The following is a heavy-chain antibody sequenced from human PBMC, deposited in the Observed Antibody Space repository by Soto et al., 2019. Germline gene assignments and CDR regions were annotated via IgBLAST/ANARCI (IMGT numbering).Heavy chain of an antibody. CDR3: ARTTAVPNTLRSRYFFDY. V-gene: IGHV4-61*01. CDR2: VYYSGTT. Sequence: QVQLQESGPGLLKPSETLSLTCSVSGGSVSNKTYYWSWIRQPPGKRLEWIGYVYYSGTTNYNPSLKSRVTISVDLSKNQFSLRLSSVTTADTALYYCARTTAVPNTLRSRYFFDYWGQGTLVTVS. CDR1: GGSVSNKTYY. J-gene: IGHJ4*02. D-gene: IGHD4-17*01.